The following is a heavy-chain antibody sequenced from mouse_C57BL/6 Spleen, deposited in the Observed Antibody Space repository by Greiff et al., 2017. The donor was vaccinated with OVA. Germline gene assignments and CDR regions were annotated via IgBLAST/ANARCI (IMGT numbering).Heavy chain of an antibody. J-gene: IGHJ4*01. D-gene: IGHD2-1*01. Sequence: EVMLVESGGGLVKPGGSLKLSCAASGFTFSDYGMHWVRQAPEKGLEWVAYISSGSSTIYYADTVKGRFTLSRDNANNTLFLQMTSLRSEDTAMYYCARRHPMVTNRYYYAMDDWGQGTSVTVSS. CDR2: ISSGSSTI. CDR1: GFTFSDYG. V-gene: IGHV5-17*01. CDR3: ARRHPMVTNRYYYAMDD.